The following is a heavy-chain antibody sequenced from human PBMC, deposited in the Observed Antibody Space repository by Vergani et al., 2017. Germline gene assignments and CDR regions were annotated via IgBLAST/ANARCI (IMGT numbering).Heavy chain of an antibody. J-gene: IGHJ5*02. Sequence: QVQLVQSGAEVKKPGSSVKVSCKPSGGTFSSYAISGVRQAPGQGLEWLGGIIPIFGPANYAQKFQGRVTITADESTSAAYMELSSLRSEDTAVYYCARDPRLDYDDSSGYGWFDPWGQGTLVTVSS. V-gene: IGHV1-69*01. CDR1: GGTFSSYA. D-gene: IGHD3-22*01. CDR2: IIPIFGPA. CDR3: ARDPRLDYDDSSGYGWFDP.